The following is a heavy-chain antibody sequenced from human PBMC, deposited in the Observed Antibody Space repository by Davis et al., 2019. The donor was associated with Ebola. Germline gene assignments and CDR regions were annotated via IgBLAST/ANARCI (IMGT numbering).Heavy chain of an antibody. Sequence: TLSLTCTVSGGSISSGDYYWSWIRQPPGKGLEWIGYIYYSGSTYYNPSLKSRVTISVDTSKNQFSLKLSSVTAADTAVYYCAALSGFGELVLGWFDPWGQGTLVTVSS. D-gene: IGHD3-10*01. V-gene: IGHV4-30-4*01. CDR1: GGSISSGDYY. J-gene: IGHJ5*02. CDR3: AALSGFGELVLGWFDP. CDR2: IYYSGST.